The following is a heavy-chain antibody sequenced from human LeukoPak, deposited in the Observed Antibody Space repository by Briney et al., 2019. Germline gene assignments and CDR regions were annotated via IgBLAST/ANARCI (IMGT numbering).Heavy chain of an antibody. Sequence: ASVKVSCKASGYTFTSYDINWVRQATGQGLEWMGWMNPNSGNTGYAQKFQGRVAITRDTSASTAYMELSSLRSEDTAVYYCARSREMATSWGDYWGQGTLVTVSS. V-gene: IGHV1-8*01. CDR3: ARSREMATSWGDY. D-gene: IGHD5-12*01. J-gene: IGHJ4*02. CDR1: GYTFTSYD. CDR2: MNPNSGNT.